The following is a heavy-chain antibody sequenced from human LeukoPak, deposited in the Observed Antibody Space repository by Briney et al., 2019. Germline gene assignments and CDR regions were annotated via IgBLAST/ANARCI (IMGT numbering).Heavy chain of an antibody. V-gene: IGHV3-23*01. CDR1: GFTFSTYA. D-gene: IGHD4/OR15-4a*01. CDR3: AKARGATYGTYYLDY. Sequence: GGSLRLSCGASGFTFSTYAMNWVRQAPGRGLEWVSISGSGGDTYYADSVKGRFTISRDNSKTTLYLQMNSLRAEETAVYDCAKARGATYGTYYLDYWGQGTLVTVSS. CDR2: SGSGGDT. J-gene: IGHJ4*02.